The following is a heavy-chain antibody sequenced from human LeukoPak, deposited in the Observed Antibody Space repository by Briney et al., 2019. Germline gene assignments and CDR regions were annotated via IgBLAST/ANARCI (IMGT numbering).Heavy chain of an antibody. J-gene: IGHJ4*02. Sequence: GGSLRLSCAASGFTFSNAWMSWVRQAPGKGLEWVSRINSDGSSTNYADSVKGRFTISRDNAKNTLYLQMNSLRADDTAVYYCARVVYSYGHYYFDYWGQGTLVTVSS. CDR3: ARVVYSYGHYYFDY. CDR2: INSDGSST. V-gene: IGHV3-74*01. CDR1: GFTFSNAW. D-gene: IGHD5-18*01.